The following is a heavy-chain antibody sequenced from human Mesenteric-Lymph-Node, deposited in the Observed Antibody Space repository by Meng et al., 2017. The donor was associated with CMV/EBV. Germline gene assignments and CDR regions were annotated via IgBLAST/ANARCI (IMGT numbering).Heavy chain of an antibody. Sequence: GESLKISCAASGFTFSSYEMNWVRQAPGKGLEWLSDISSSGSIIYYADSVKGRFTISRDNAKNLLYLQMNSLRAEDTAAYYCARSPPGNCINSSCYRLVYYGMDVWGQGTTVTVSS. CDR1: GFTFSSYE. J-gene: IGHJ6*02. V-gene: IGHV3-48*03. D-gene: IGHD2-2*03. CDR3: ARSPPGNCINSSCYRLVYYGMDV. CDR2: ISSSGSII.